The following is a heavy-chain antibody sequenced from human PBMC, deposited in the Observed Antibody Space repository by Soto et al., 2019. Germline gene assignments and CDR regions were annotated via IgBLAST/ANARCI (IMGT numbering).Heavy chain of an antibody. CDR2: IIPIFGTA. CDR1: GGTFSGYA. D-gene: IGHD3-9*01. Sequence: GSAVKVSCKASGGTFSGYAISWVRQAPGQGLEWMGGIIPIFGTANYAQKFQGRVTITADESTSTAYMELRSLRSDDTAVYYCARDPNSVYIFTGLNWFALSGQRSLVTGSS. J-gene: IGHJ5*02. CDR3: ARDPNSVYIFTGLNWFAL. V-gene: IGHV1-69*13.